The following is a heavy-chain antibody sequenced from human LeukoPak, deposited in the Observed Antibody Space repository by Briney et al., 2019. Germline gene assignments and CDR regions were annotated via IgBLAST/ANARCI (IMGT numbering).Heavy chain of an antibody. D-gene: IGHD3-10*01. J-gene: IGHJ4*02. CDR1: GGTFSSYT. CDR3: AIRYGSGSSYFDY. Sequence: SVKVSCKASGGTFSSYTISWVRQAPGQGLELMGRIIPIRGIANYAQKFQGRVTITADKSTSTAYMELSSLRSEDTAVYYCAIRYGSGSSYFDYWGQGTLVTVSS. CDR2: IIPIRGIA. V-gene: IGHV1-69*02.